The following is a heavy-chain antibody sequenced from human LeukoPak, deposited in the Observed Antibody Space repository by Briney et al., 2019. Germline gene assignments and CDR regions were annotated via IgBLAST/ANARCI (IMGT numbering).Heavy chain of an antibody. D-gene: IGHD5-12*01. CDR3: ARYSGYDLKYYFDY. V-gene: IGHV1-69*04. J-gene: IGHJ4*02. CDR2: IIPILGIA. Sequence: GASVKVSCTASGGTFSSYAISWVRQAPGQGLEWMGRIIPILGIANYAQKFQGRVTITADKSTSTAYMELSSLRSEDTAVYYCARYSGYDLKYYFDYWGQGTLVTVSS. CDR1: GGTFSSYA.